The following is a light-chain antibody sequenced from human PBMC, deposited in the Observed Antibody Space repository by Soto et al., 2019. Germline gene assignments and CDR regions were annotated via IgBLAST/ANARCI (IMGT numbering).Light chain of an antibody. CDR2: GVS. V-gene: IGKV3-15*01. CDR1: QSVSSN. CDR3: QQYNNWYT. Sequence: EIVMTQSPATLSVSPGERATLSCRASQSVSSNLAWYQEKPGQAPRLPMYGVSTRAAGIPARFSGSGSGTEFTLTINSLQSEDFAVYYCQQYNNWYTFGQGTKLEIK. J-gene: IGKJ2*01.